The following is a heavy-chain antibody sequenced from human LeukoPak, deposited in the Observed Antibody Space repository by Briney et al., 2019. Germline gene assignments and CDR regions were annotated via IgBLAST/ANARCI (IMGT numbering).Heavy chain of an antibody. V-gene: IGHV3-48*03. CDR3: ARGGEWFSAGGVFDY. J-gene: IGHJ4*02. CDR2: ISSSGSTI. Sequence: GGSLRLSCAASGFTFSSYEMNWVRQAPGKGLEWVSYISSSGSTIYYADSVKGRFTISRDNAKDSLYLQMTSLRAEDTAVYYCARGGEWFSAGGVFDYWGQGTLVTVSS. CDR1: GFTFSSYE. D-gene: IGHD2-8*01.